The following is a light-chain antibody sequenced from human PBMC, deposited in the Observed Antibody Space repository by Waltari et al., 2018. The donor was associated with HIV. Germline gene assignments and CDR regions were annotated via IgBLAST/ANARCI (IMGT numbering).Light chain of an antibody. CDR3: SSYTISSTVV. Sequence: SALTQSASVSGSPGQSITISCTGTGSDIGGYNYVSWYQQQPGKAPKLLIYDVTDRPSGISDRFSGSKSGNTASLTISGLQAEDEADYYCSSYTISSTVVFGGGTKLTVL. CDR1: GSDIGGYNY. CDR2: DVT. V-gene: IGLV2-14*03. J-gene: IGLJ2*01.